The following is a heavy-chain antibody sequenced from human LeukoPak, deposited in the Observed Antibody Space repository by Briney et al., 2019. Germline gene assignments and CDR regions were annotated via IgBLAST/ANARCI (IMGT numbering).Heavy chain of an antibody. CDR3: ARPYDSSGYYYAFDY. V-gene: IGHV3-33*01. CDR2: IWYDGSNK. Sequence: GGSLRLSCAASGFTFSSYGMHWVRQAPGKGLEWVAVIWYDGSNKYYADSVKGRFTISRDNSKNTLYLQMNSLRAEDTAVYYCARPYDSSGYYYAFDYWGHGTLVTVSS. D-gene: IGHD3-22*01. J-gene: IGHJ4*01. CDR1: GFTFSSYG.